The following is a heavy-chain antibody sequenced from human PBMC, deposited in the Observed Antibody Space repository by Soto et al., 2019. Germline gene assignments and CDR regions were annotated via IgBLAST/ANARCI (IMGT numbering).Heavy chain of an antibody. CDR1: GGSIRDDTYY. CDR3: ASLHCHSPTCVPLDP. D-gene: IGHD2-2*01. Sequence: QLQLQESGPGLVKPSETLSLTCTVSGGSIRDDTYYWGWIRQPPGKGLEWIGSIYYSGTSSYNRPLKRPVTLSAAPSQQPLSVRLSSVPAADTAVSYCASLHCHSPTCVPLDPWGPGTLVIVSS. V-gene: IGHV4-39*01. J-gene: IGHJ5*02. CDR2: IYYSGTS.